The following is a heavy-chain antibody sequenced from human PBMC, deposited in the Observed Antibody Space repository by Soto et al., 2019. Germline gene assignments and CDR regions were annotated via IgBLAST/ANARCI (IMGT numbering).Heavy chain of an antibody. CDR3: ARTAPMDAGDKYYYDF. CDR1: GGPIAPFY. V-gene: IGHV4-59*12. D-gene: IGHD3-16*01. CDR2: VYYNGST. J-gene: IGHJ4*02. Sequence: SETLSLTCTVSGGPIAPFYWTWIRQSPGKGLESIGYVYYNGSTNYNPALKGRVTISLDTSKSQFSLRLSSVTAADTAIYYCARTAPMDAGDKYYYDFWGQGALVTVSS.